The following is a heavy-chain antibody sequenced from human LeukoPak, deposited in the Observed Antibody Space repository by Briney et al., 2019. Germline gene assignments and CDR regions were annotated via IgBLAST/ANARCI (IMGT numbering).Heavy chain of an antibody. D-gene: IGHD2-2*02. J-gene: IGHJ4*02. CDR3: ATLYGRDY. CDR2: IGTSGVNI. V-gene: IGHV3-48*03. Sequence: GGSLRLSCAASGLTFSSYEMNWVRQAPGRGLEWVSYIGTSGVNIYYADSVRGRFTISRDNAKSSVYLQMNSLTAEDTAIYYCATLYGRDYWGQGTPVTVSS. CDR1: GLTFSSYE.